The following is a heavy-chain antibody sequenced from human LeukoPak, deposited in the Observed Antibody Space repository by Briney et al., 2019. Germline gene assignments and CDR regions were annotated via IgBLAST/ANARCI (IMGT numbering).Heavy chain of an antibody. V-gene: IGHV1-2*02. CDR3: AKDLGVYYYYMDV. J-gene: IGHJ6*03. Sequence: GASVKVSCKASGYTFTGYYMHWVRQAPGQGLEWMGWINHNSGGKNYAQKFKGRVTMTRDTSNSTAYMELSRLRSDDTAVYSCAKDLGVYYYYMDVWGKGTTVTVSS. CDR2: INHNSGGK. CDR1: GYTFTGYY.